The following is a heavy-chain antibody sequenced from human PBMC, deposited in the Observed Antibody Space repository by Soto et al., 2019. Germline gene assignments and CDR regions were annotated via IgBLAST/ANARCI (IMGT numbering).Heavy chain of an antibody. D-gene: IGHD6-19*01. J-gene: IGHJ6*04. CDR3: AKDMKSTGWYFGLDL. CDR1: GFTFDDHA. CDR2: ISWNSGTI. Sequence: EVQLVESGGGLVQPGRSLRLSCAASGFTFDDHAMHWVRQGPGKGLECVSGISWNSGTIVYADSVKGRFTISRDNTKNSLYLQMDSLRREDTALCDCAKDMKSTGWYFGLDLWGKGNTVTVSS. V-gene: IGHV3-9*01.